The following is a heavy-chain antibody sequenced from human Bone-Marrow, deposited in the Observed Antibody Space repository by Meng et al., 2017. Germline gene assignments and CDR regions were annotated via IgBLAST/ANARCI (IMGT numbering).Heavy chain of an antibody. Sequence: ASVKVSCKASGYSFTSYYMHWGRRAPGQGLEWLGVINPAYGTTGYAQKFQGRVTLTTDSTTSTVYVELSRLRSDDTAVYYCARGQTIATMPSYFHYGMDVWGQGTTVTVSS. CDR3: ARGQTIATMPSYFHYGMDV. D-gene: IGHD6-13*01. V-gene: IGHV1-46*01. CDR2: INPAYGTT. CDR1: GYSFTSYY. J-gene: IGHJ6*02.